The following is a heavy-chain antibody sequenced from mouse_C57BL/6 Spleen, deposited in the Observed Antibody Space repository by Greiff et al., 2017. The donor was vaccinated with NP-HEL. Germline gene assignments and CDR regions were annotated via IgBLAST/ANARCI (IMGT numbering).Heavy chain of an antibody. CDR2: INPSTGGT. CDR1: GYSFTGYY. Sequence: VQLQQSGPELVKPGASVKISCKASGYSFTGYYMNWVKQSPEKSLEWIGEINPSTGGTTYNQKFKAKATLTVDKSSSTAYMQLKSLTSEDSAVYYCARGEGIYYYGYRDFDVWGTGTTVTVSS. J-gene: IGHJ1*03. D-gene: IGHD1-1*01. V-gene: IGHV1-42*01. CDR3: ARGEGIYYYGYRDFDV.